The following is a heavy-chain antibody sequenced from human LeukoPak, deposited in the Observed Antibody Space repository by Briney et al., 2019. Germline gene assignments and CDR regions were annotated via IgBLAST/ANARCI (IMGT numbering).Heavy chain of an antibody. D-gene: IGHD3-10*01. CDR2: INPNSCGT. Sequence: ASVKVSCKASGYTFTGYYMHWLRQAPGQGLEWMGWINPNSCGTNYAQKFQGRVTMTRDKSISTAYMELSRLRSDDTAVYYCARELLWFGELFFWGQGTMVTVSS. J-gene: IGHJ4*02. CDR1: GYTFTGYY. CDR3: ARELLWFGELFF. V-gene: IGHV1-2*02.